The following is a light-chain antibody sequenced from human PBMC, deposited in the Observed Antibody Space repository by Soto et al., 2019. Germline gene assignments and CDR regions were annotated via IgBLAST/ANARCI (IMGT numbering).Light chain of an antibody. Sequence: QTVVTQEPSLTVSPGGTVTLTCASSTGAVTSGYYPNWFQQKPGQAPRALIYSINNKHSWTPARFSGSLLGGKAALTLSGVQPEDEAEYYCLLYYVGAWVFGGGTQLTVL. CDR2: SIN. CDR1: TGAVTSGYY. CDR3: LLYYVGAWV. J-gene: IGLJ3*02. V-gene: IGLV7-43*01.